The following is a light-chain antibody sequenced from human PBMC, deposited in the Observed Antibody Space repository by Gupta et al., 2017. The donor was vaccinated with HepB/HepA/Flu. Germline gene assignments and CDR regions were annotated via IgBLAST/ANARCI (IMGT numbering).Light chain of an antibody. CDR3: HECYTTSYN. CDR2: SAS. V-gene: IGKV1-39*01. J-gene: IGKJ2*01. CDR1: QSISSY. Sequence: DSQRNESPSSLYASVGDRVTITFRSSQSISSYLTWYQQRPGQAPKLLIYSASSLQCGVPSRFSGSGSGTDFTLTIGSLQPEDFATYYCHECYTTSYNFGQGTKLEI.